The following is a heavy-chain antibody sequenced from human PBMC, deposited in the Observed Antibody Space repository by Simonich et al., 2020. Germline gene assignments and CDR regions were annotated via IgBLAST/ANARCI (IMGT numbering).Heavy chain of an antibody. V-gene: IGHV3-7*01. CDR1: GFTFSSYW. CDR2: RKQDGSEK. D-gene: IGHD3-9*01. Sequence: EVQLVESGGGLVQPGGSQRLSCAASGFTFSSYWMSWVRQAPGKGLEWVANRKQDGSEKYYVDSVKGRFTISRDNAKNSLYLQINSLRAEDTGVYYCARFRGRYFDWLFDYWGQGTLVTVSS. J-gene: IGHJ4*02. CDR3: ARFRGRYFDWLFDY.